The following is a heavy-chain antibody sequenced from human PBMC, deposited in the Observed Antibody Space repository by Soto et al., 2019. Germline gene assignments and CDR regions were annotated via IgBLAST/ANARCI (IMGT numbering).Heavy chain of an antibody. CDR1: GFTFRSSD. Sequence: EVQVLESGGGLVQPGGSLRLSCVASGFTFRSSDMSWVRQAPGKGLEWVASISAGGDTKYNAASVKGRFTISRDNSKNTVYLQMNTLRLEDTAIYYCASRSARSGSLKLPYWFDPWGQGALVTVSS. CDR2: ISAGGDTK. V-gene: IGHV3-23*01. CDR3: ASRSARSGSLKLPYWFDP. D-gene: IGHD1-26*01. J-gene: IGHJ5*02.